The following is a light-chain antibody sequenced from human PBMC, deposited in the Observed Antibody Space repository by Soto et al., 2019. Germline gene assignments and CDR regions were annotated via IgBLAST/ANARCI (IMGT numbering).Light chain of an antibody. Sequence: QSRLRQPPSVSVAPGQRVTISCTGSSSNIGAGYDVHWYQQLPGTAPKLLIYGNSNRPSGVPDRFSGSKSGTSASLAITGLQAEDEADYYCQSYDSSLSAPYVFGTGTKVTVL. V-gene: IGLV1-40*01. CDR3: QSYDSSLSAPYV. CDR2: GNS. J-gene: IGLJ1*01. CDR1: SSNIGAGYD.